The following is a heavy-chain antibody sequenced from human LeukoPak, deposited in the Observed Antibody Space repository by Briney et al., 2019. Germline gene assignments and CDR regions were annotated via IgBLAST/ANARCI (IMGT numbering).Heavy chain of an antibody. V-gene: IGHV1-2*02. CDR3: ARDGKHCSSTSCYYYYYYYMDV. CDR1: GYTFTGYY. Sequence: ASVKVSCKASGYTFTGYYMHWVRQAPGQGLEWMGWINPNSGGTNYAQKFQGRVTMTRDTSISTAYMELSRLRSDDTAVYYCARDGKHCSSTSCYYYYYYYMDVWGKGTTVTVSS. CDR2: INPNSGGT. J-gene: IGHJ6*03. D-gene: IGHD2-2*01.